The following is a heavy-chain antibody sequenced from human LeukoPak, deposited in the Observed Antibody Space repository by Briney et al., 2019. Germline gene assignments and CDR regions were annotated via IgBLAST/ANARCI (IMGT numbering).Heavy chain of an antibody. CDR2: VSTNDGNT. CDR1: GYAFTNYH. V-gene: IGHV1-18*01. CDR3: TRAPPGMTMMTDY. D-gene: IGHD3-22*01. Sequence: ASVRVSCKASGYAFTNYHIAWVRQAPGQGLEWMGWVSTNDGNTVYAQRLQGRVTMTTDTSTSVAYMELGSLTSDDTAVYYCTRAPPGMTMMTDYWGQGTLVTVSS. J-gene: IGHJ4*02.